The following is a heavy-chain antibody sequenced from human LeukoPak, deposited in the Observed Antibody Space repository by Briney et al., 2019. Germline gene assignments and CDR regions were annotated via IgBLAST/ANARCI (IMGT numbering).Heavy chain of an antibody. Sequence: PSETLSLTCAVYGGSSSGYYWSWIRQPPGKGLEWIGEINHSGSTNYNPSLKSRVTISVDTSKNQFSLKLSSVTAADTAVYYCAREDYGGNSAFDYWGQGTLVTVSS. CDR1: GGSSSGYY. J-gene: IGHJ4*02. CDR2: INHSGST. D-gene: IGHD4-23*01. V-gene: IGHV4-34*01. CDR3: AREDYGGNSAFDY.